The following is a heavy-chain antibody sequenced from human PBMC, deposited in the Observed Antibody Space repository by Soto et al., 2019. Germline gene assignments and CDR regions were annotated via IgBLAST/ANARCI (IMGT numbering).Heavy chain of an antibody. CDR3: AISIAVAGTTGRNWFDP. CDR1: GFTFSSYS. Sequence: GGSLRLSCAASGFTFSSYSMNWVRQAPGKGLEWVSSISSSSSYIYYADSVKGRFTISRDNAKNSLYLQMNSLRAEDTAVYYCAISIAVAGTTGRNWFDPWGQGTLVTVSS. V-gene: IGHV3-21*01. CDR2: ISSSSSYI. J-gene: IGHJ5*02. D-gene: IGHD6-19*01.